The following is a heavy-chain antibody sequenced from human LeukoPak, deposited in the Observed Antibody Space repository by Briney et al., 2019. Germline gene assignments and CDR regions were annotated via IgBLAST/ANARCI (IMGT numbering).Heavy chain of an antibody. D-gene: IGHD6-6*01. Sequence: KPSETLSLTRAVYGGSFSGYYWSWSPQRPGEGLEWVGEINHSGSTNYNPSLKRRVTISVDTSKNQFSLKLSSVTAADTAVYYCARGGSSSSGPGRTWGQGNLVTVS. CDR2: INHSGST. CDR3: ARGGSSSSGPGRT. V-gene: IGHV4-34*01. J-gene: IGHJ5*02. CDR1: GGSFSGYY.